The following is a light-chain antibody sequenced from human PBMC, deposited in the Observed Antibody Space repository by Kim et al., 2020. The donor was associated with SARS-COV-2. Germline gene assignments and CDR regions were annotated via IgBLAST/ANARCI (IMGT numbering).Light chain of an antibody. CDR2: QDN. CDR1: KLGDKY. V-gene: IGLV3-1*01. CDR3: QAWDNTVV. Sequence: VSPGQTASITCSVDKLGDKYACWYQQKPGQSPVLVIYQDNKRPSGIPERFSGSSSGDTATLTISGTQAMDEADYYCQAWDNTVVFGGGTQLTVL. J-gene: IGLJ2*01.